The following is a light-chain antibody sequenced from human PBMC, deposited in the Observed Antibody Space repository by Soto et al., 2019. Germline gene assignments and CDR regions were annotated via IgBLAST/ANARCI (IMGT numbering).Light chain of an antibody. CDR1: QSFTTSQ. V-gene: IGKV3-20*01. CDR2: CAS. J-gene: IGKJ1*01. CDR3: QQYASSPRT. Sequence: EIVLTQSPGTLSLSPGERATLFCRASQSFTTSQLAWYQQRPGQAPRVLIFCASRRATGIPDRFSGSGSGTDFTLTISRLEPEDSAVYSCQQYASSPRTFGQGTTVEI.